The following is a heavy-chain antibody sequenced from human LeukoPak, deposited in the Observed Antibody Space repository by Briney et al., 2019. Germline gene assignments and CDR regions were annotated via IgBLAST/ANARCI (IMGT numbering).Heavy chain of an antibody. J-gene: IGHJ4*02. CDR3: ARHRKGLQQLVAGYFDY. D-gene: IGHD6-13*01. CDR2: IYYSGST. Sequence: PSETLSLTCTVSGGSISSSSYYWGWIRQPPGKGLEWIGSIYYSGSTYYNPSLKSRVTISVDTSKNQFSLKLSSVTAADTAVYYCARHRKGLQQLVAGYFDYWGQGTLVTVSS. CDR1: GGSISSSSYY. V-gene: IGHV4-39*01.